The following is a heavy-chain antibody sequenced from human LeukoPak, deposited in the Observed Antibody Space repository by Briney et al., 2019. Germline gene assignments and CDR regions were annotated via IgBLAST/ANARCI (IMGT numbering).Heavy chain of an antibody. Sequence: PGGSLRLSCVVSDFTFSFYWMTWVRQATGKGLEWVANILPDGSQKYYVDSVKGRFTISRDNPKNSLYLQINSLRVDDTAVYYCGRLAHNAWYAIDHWGQGTLVTVSS. CDR1: DFTFSFYW. V-gene: IGHV3-7*01. J-gene: IGHJ4*02. D-gene: IGHD6-13*01. CDR3: GRLAHNAWYAIDH. CDR2: ILPDGSQK.